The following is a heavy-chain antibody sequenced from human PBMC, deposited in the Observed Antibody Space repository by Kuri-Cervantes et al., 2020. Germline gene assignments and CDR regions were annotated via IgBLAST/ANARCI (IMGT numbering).Heavy chain of an antibody. Sequence: GESLKISCVTSGFTFSSYAIYWVRQAPGKGLEWVAVISYDGSKTYYADSVKGRFSLSRDNSKNTLFLQMNSLRAEDTAVYYCARDLTAAGNNDAFDIWGQGTMVTVSS. CDR2: ISYDGSKT. V-gene: IGHV3-30*01. D-gene: IGHD6-13*01. J-gene: IGHJ3*02. CDR3: ARDLTAAGNNDAFDI. CDR1: GFTFSSYA.